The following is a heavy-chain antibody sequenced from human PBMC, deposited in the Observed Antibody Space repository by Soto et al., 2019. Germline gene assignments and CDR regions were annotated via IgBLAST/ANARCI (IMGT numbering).Heavy chain of an antibody. CDR3: ARESRDDFWSGYYGYFDY. CDR2: IYYSGST. J-gene: IGHJ4*02. D-gene: IGHD3-3*01. CDR1: GCSISSGGYY. Sequence: SETLSLTCTVSGCSISSGGYYWSWIRQHPGKGLEWIGYIYYSGSTYYNPSLKSRVTISVDTSKNQFSLKLSSVTAADTAVYYCARESRDDFWSGYYGYFDYWGQGTLVTVSS. V-gene: IGHV4-31*03.